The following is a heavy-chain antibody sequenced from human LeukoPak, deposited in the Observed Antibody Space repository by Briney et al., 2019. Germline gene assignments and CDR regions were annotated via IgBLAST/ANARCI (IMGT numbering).Heavy chain of an antibody. V-gene: IGHV3-21*01. J-gene: IGHJ5*02. D-gene: IGHD3-10*01. CDR1: GFTFSSYS. CDR2: ISSSSSSYI. CDR3: AGSLWFGDSGWFDP. Sequence: PGGSLRLSCAASGFTFSSYSMNWVRQAPGKGLEWVSSISSSSSSYIYYAGSVKGRFTISRDNAKNSLYLQMNSLRAEDTAVYYCAGSLWFGDSGWFDPWGQGTLVTVSS.